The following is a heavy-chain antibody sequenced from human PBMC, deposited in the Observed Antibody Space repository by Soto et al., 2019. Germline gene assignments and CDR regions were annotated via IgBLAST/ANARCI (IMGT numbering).Heavy chain of an antibody. J-gene: IGHJ4*02. CDR2: IYSGGYT. CDR1: GFTVSNNY. Sequence: EVQLVESGGGLIQPGGSLRLSCAVSGFTVSNNYMSWVRQAPGKGLEGVSVIYSGGYTAYGDSVKGRFTISRDNSKNTLYLQMKGRRAADPALYYGPTQRGGGGYWGQGTLVTVSS. V-gene: IGHV3-53*01. CDR3: PTQRGGGGY. D-gene: IGHD6-25*01.